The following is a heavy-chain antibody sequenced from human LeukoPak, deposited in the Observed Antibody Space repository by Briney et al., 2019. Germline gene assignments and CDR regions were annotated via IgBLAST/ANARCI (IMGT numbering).Heavy chain of an antibody. Sequence: ASVKVSCKASGGTFSSYAISWVRQAPGQGLEWMGRIIPIFGTANYAQKFQGRVTITTDESTSTAYMELRSLRSDDTAVYYCARGSYPDCTNGVCPFDYWGQGTLVTVSS. CDR1: GGTFSSYA. D-gene: IGHD2-8*01. J-gene: IGHJ4*02. CDR3: ARGSYPDCTNGVCPFDY. CDR2: IIPIFGTA. V-gene: IGHV1-69*05.